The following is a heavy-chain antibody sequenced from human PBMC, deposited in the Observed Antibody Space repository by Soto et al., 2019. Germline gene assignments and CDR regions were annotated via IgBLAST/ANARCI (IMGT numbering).Heavy chain of an antibody. CDR2: ISAYDGKT. CDR1: GYTFNTYG. J-gene: IGHJ5*02. V-gene: IGHV1-18*01. D-gene: IGHD3-3*01. Sequence: ASVKVSCKTSGYTFNTYGINWVRQAPGQGLELMGWISAYDGKTTYAEKFQGRVTLTTDTSTSTAYMELRSLRSDDTAIYYCARDPHEFWTSYWFDPWGQGAPVTVSS. CDR3: ARDPHEFWTSYWFDP.